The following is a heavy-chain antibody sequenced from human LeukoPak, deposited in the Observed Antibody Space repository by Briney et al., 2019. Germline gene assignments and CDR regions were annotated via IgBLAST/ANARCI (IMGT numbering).Heavy chain of an antibody. Sequence: PSETLSLTCAVYGGSFRGYFWGGVRQTPGKGLEWLGEITHNGGTNYMPSLSGRVAVFQDVSKNQFSLKLSSVTAADTGVYYCARGNSGSHWGDHYFYMDVWGKGTTVIVSS. D-gene: IGHD1-26*01. V-gene: IGHV4-34*01. J-gene: IGHJ6*03. CDR3: ARGNSGSHWGDHYFYMDV. CDR2: ITHNGGT. CDR1: GGSFRGYF.